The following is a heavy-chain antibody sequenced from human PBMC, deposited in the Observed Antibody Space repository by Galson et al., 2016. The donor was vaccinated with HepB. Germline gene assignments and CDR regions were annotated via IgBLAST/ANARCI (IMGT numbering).Heavy chain of an antibody. CDR2: IWYDGSNT. Sequence: SLRLSCAASGFSFSSYGMHWVRQAPGKGLEWVVNIWYDGSNTYYQDSVKGRFTISRDNSKNTVYLQMNSLRGEDTAVYYCVRAYSSSWHSWFDPWGQGTLVTVSS. CDR3: VRAYSSSWHSWFDP. CDR1: GFSFSSYG. D-gene: IGHD6-13*01. J-gene: IGHJ5*02. V-gene: IGHV3-33*03.